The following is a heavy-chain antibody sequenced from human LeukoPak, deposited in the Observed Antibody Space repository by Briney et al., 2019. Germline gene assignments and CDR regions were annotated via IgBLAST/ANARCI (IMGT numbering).Heavy chain of an antibody. J-gene: IGHJ4*02. CDR1: GGSISSYY. CDR3: ARGWLGSGSYRAVDY. D-gene: IGHD3-10*01. V-gene: IGHV4-59*12. Sequence: PSETLSLTCTVSGGSISSYYWSWIRQPPGKGLEWIGYIYYSGSTNYNPSLKSRGTISVDTSKNQFSMKLSSLTAADTAVYYCARGWLGSGSYRAVDYWGQGNLVTVSS. CDR2: IYYSGST.